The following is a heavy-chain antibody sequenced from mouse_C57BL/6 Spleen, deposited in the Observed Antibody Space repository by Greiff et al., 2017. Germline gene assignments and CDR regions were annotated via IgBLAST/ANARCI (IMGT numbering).Heavy chain of an antibody. D-gene: IGHD1-1*01. Sequence: QVQLQQPGAELVKPGASVKLSCKASGYTFTSYWMHWVKQRPGRGLEWIGRIDPNSGGTKYNEKFKSKATLTVDKPSSTAYMQLSSLTSEDSAVYYCARLVPSYYYGSSSYAMDYWGQGTTLTVSS. CDR1: GYTFTSYW. V-gene: IGHV1-72*01. J-gene: IGHJ2*01. CDR2: IDPNSGGT. CDR3: ARLVPSYYYGSSSYAMDY.